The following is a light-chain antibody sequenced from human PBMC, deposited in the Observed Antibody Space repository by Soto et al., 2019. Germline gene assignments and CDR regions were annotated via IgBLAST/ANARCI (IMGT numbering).Light chain of an antibody. Sequence: QSALTQPASVSGSPGQSITISCTGTSSDVGGYNFVSWYQQHPGKAPKLIIYEVTHRPSGVSNRFSGSKSGHTASLTISGLQAEDEADYYCSAYTASNILEVFGTGTKLTVL. V-gene: IGLV2-14*01. CDR3: SAYTASNILEV. CDR1: SSDVGGYNF. J-gene: IGLJ1*01. CDR2: EVT.